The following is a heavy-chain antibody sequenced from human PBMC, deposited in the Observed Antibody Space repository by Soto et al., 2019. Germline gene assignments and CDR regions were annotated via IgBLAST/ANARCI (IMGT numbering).Heavy chain of an antibody. CDR1: GGTFSSYA. V-gene: IGHV1-69*13. CDR2: IIPIFGTA. CDR3: ASGDSGYATGQRYYYYGMDV. Sequence: SVKVSCKASGGTFSSYAISWVRQAPGQGLEWMGGIIPIFGTANYAQKFQGRVTITADESTSTAYMELSSLRSEDTAVYYCASGDSGYATGQRYYYYGMDVWGQGTTVTVSS. D-gene: IGHD5-12*01. J-gene: IGHJ6*02.